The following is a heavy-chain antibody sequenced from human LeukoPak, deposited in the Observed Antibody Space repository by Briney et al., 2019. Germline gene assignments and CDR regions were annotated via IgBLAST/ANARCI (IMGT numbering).Heavy chain of an antibody. CDR2: ISSSSSYI. CDR1: GFTFSSYS. V-gene: IGHV3-21*01. J-gene: IGHJ4*02. CDR3: ARDRLVTVFDY. Sequence: GRSLRLSCAASGFTFSSYSMNWVRQAPGKGLEWVSSISSSSSYIYYADSVKGRFTISRDNAKNSLYLQMNSLRAEDTAVYYCARDRLVTVFDYWGQGTLVTVSS. D-gene: IGHD4-23*01.